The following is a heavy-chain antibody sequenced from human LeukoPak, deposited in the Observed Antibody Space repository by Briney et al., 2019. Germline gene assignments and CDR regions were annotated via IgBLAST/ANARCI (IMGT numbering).Heavy chain of an antibody. CDR3: ARSEGTTGSRGPEYNWFDP. J-gene: IGHJ5*02. V-gene: IGHV4-34*01. Sequence: SETLSLTCAVYGGSFSGYYWSWIRQPPGKGLEWIGEINHSGSTNYNPSLKSRVTISVDTSKNQFSLKLSSVTAADTAVYYCARSEGTTGSRGPEYNWFDPWGQGTLVTVSS. D-gene: IGHD3-10*01. CDR2: INHSGST. CDR1: GGSFSGYY.